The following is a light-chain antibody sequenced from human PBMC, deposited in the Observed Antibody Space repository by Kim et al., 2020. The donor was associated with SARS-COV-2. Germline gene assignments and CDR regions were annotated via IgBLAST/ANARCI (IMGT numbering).Light chain of an antibody. CDR2: GNT. Sequence: VTISCTWSSSDIGAGHPVYWYQLLPGAAPKLLIYGNTNRPSGVPDRFSGSRSGTSASLAITGLQAEDEADYYCQSHDSSLLNSKVFGGGTQLTVL. CDR1: SSDIGAGHP. V-gene: IGLV1-40*01. J-gene: IGLJ3*02. CDR3: QSHDSSLLNSKV.